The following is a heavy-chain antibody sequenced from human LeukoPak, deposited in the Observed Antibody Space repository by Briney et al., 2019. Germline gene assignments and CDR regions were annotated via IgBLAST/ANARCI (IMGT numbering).Heavy chain of an antibody. D-gene: IGHD3-10*01. V-gene: IGHV3-48*04. CDR2: ISKSSSTI. CDR3: VRDWGGGDDY. Sequence: GGSLRLSCAASGFSFSSYTMNWVRQAPGKGLEWVSYISKSSSTIYYADSVKGRFTISRDNAKNSLYLQMNSLRGEDTAVYYCVRDWGGGDDYWGQGTLVTVSS. CDR1: GFSFSSYT. J-gene: IGHJ4*02.